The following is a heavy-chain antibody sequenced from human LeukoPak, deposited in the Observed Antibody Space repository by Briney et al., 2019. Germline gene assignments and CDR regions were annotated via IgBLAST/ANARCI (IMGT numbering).Heavy chain of an antibody. J-gene: IGHJ6*03. D-gene: IGHD3-16*01. CDR1: GYTFTSYG. V-gene: IGHV1-18*01. CDR3: ARVGELTTELYYYYYYMDV. Sequence: ASVKVSCKASGYTFTSYGISWVRQAPGQGLEWMGWISAYNGNTNYAQKLQGRVTMTTDTSTSTAYMELRSLRSDDTAVYYCARVGELTTELYYYYYYMDVWGKGTTVTVSS. CDR2: ISAYNGNT.